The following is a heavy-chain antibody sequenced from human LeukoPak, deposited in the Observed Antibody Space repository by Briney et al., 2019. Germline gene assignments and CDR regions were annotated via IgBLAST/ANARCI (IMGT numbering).Heavy chain of an antibody. V-gene: IGHV3-7*03. CDR1: GFTFSNSW. CDR3: VKRTMAGVLERRTYYFDY. Sequence: GGSLRLSCAASGFTFSNSWMTWVRQAPGKGLEWVASINQDGGEIHYVDSVKGRFTISRDNSKSTLFLQMNSLRAEDTALYYCVKRTMAGVLERRTYYFDYWGQGSLVTVSP. CDR2: INQDGGEI. D-gene: IGHD2-2*01. J-gene: IGHJ4*02.